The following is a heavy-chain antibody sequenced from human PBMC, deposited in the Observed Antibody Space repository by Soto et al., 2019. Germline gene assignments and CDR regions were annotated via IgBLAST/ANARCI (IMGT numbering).Heavy chain of an antibody. Sequence: SETLSLTCAVSGGSISSGGYSWSWIRQPPGKGLEWIGYIYHSGSTYYNPPLKSRVTISVDGSKNQFSLKLSSVTAADTAVYYCARLMGYYFDYWGQGTLVTVSS. CDR3: ARLMGYYFDY. CDR1: GGSISSGGYS. D-gene: IGHD3-16*01. V-gene: IGHV4-30-2*01. J-gene: IGHJ4*02. CDR2: IYHSGST.